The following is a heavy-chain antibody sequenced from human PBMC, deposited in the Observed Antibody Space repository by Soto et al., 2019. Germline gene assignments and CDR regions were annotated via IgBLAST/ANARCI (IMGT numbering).Heavy chain of an antibody. V-gene: IGHV3-21*01. D-gene: IGHD4-17*01. CDR2: ISSSSSDI. Sequence: EVQLLESGGGLVKPGGSLRLSCAASGFTFSSYSMNWVRQAPGKGLEWVSSISSSSSDIYYADSVKGRFTISRDNAKNSLYVQRNSLRAGDSAVYYCARGGPGDSVGRDFDLWGRGTLVTASS. CDR1: GFTFSSYS. J-gene: IGHJ2*01. CDR3: ARGGPGDSVGRDFDL.